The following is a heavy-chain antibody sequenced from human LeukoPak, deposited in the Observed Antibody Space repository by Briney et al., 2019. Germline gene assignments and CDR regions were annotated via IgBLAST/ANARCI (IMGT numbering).Heavy chain of an antibody. Sequence: GGSLRLSCAASGFTFSSYSMNWVRQAPGKGLEWVSYISSSSSTIYYADSVKGRFTISRDNAKNSLYLQMNSLRAEDTAVYYCARDKGLPMFVPHIVVVPAATNWFDPWGQGTLVTVSS. CDR1: GFTFSSYS. D-gene: IGHD2-2*01. V-gene: IGHV3-48*01. CDR2: ISSSSSTI. CDR3: ARDKGLPMFVPHIVVVPAATNWFDP. J-gene: IGHJ5*02.